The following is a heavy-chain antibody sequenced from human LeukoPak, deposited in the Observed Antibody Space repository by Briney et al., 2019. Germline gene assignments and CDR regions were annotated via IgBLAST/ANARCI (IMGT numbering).Heavy chain of an antibody. J-gene: IGHJ4*02. CDR1: GYSITSAYY. V-gene: IGHV4-38-2*02. Sequence: SETLSLTCTVSGYSITSAYYWGWIRQPPGKGLEWIGSIYYSGSTYYNPSPKSRVTISVDTSKNQFSLKLSSVTAADTAVYYCARGNSSGYHYRDYFDYWGQGTLVTVSS. CDR2: IYYSGST. CDR3: ARGNSSGYHYRDYFDY. D-gene: IGHD3-22*01.